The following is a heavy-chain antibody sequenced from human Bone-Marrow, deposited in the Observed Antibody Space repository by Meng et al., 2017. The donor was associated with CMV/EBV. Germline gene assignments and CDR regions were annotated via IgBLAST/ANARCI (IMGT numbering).Heavy chain of an antibody. Sequence: EVQLVESGGGLIQPGGSLRLSCEDSGFTFSNYWMHWVRQVPGEGLVWVSRINEDGRITSYADSVKGRFTISRDNARNTLYLQMNSLRADDSAVYYCARDLSGSQDYWGRGTLVTVSS. D-gene: IGHD1-26*01. CDR1: GFTFSNYW. CDR2: INEDGRIT. CDR3: ARDLSGSQDY. V-gene: IGHV3-74*01. J-gene: IGHJ4*02.